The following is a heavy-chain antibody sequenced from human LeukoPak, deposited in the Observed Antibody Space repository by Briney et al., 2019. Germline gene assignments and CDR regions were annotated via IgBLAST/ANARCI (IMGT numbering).Heavy chain of an antibody. CDR3: VRKLTGTTFFDY. D-gene: IGHD1-1*01. CDR2: IVGNGITI. J-gene: IGHJ4*02. Sequence: GGSLRLSCAASGFTYSSYDLNWVRQAPGKGLEWVSYIVGNGITIYYADSVKGRFTISRDNAKNSLYLQMNSLRAEDTAVYYCVRKLTGTTFFDYWGQGTLVTVSS. CDR1: GFTYSSYD. V-gene: IGHV3-48*03.